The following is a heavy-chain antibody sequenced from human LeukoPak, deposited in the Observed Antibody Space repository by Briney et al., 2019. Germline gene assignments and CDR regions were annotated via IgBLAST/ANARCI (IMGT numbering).Heavy chain of an antibody. Sequence: SETLSLTCAVYGGSFSGYYWSWIRQPPGKGLEWIGEIDHSGSTNYNPSLKSRVTISVDTSKNQFSLKLSSVTAADTAVYYCATTVGYCSGGSCYGWFDPWGQGTLVTVSS. J-gene: IGHJ5*02. V-gene: IGHV4-34*01. CDR1: GGSFSGYY. D-gene: IGHD2-15*01. CDR3: ATTVGYCSGGSCYGWFDP. CDR2: IDHSGST.